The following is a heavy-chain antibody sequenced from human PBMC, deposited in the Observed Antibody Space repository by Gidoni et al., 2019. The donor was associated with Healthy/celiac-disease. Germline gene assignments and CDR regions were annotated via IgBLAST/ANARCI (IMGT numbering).Heavy chain of an antibody. CDR1: GLTFSRYW. J-gene: IGHJ4*02. D-gene: IGHD3-10*01. CDR3: ARDGITMVRGVIPYYFDY. V-gene: IGHV3-7*04. CDR2: IKQDGSEK. Sequence: EVQLEESGGGLVQPGGSLRLSGAASGLTFSRYWMSWVRQAPGKGLEWVANIKQDGSEKYYVDSVKGRFTISRDNAKNSLYLQMNSLRAEDTAVYYCARDGITMVRGVIPYYFDYWGQGTLVTVSS.